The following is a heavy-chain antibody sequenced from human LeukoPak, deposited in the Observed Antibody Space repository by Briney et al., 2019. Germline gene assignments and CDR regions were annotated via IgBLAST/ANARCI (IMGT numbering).Heavy chain of an antibody. V-gene: IGHV4-39*01. CDR3: ARPSKYCSSTSCYSIDY. D-gene: IGHD2-2*01. Sequence: SETLSLTCTVSGGSISSSRYYWGWNRQPPGKGLEWIGSIYYSGSTYYNPSLKSRVTVSVDTSKNQFSLKLSSVTAADTAVYYCARPSKYCSSTSCYSIDYWGQGTLVTVSS. J-gene: IGHJ4*02. CDR2: IYYSGST. CDR1: GGSISSSRYY.